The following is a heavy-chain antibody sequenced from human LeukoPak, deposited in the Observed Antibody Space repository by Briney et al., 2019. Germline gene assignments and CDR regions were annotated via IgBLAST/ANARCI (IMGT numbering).Heavy chain of an antibody. Sequence: GGSLRLSCAASGFTFSNYWMTWVRQAPGKGLEWVADIKEDGGETKYLDSVKGRFTISRDNAKNSLYVQMNSLRAEDTAVYYCARGTTVYAFDIWGQGTMVTVSS. CDR3: ARGTTVYAFDI. CDR2: IKEDGGET. CDR1: GFTFSNYW. D-gene: IGHD4-17*01. J-gene: IGHJ3*02. V-gene: IGHV3-7*03.